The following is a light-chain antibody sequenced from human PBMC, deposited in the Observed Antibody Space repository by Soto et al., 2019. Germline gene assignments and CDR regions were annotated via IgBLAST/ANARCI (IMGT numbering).Light chain of an antibody. Sequence: EIVLTQSPATLSLSPGERATLSCRASQSVSSYLAWYQQKPGQAPRLLIYDASNRATGIPVRFSGSGSGTDFTLTISSLEPEDFAVYYCQQRSNWPPGLTFGGEPKVEIK. CDR1: QSVSSY. V-gene: IGKV3-11*01. J-gene: IGKJ4*01. CDR3: QQRSNWPPGLT. CDR2: DAS.